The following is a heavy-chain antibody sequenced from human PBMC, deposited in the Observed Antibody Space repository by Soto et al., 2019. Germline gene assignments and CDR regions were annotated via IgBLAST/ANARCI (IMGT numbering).Heavy chain of an antibody. CDR1: GYTFTSYG. V-gene: IGHV1-18*01. CDR2: ISAYNGNT. D-gene: IGHD2-2*01. J-gene: IGHJ4*02. CDR3: ARVKYQLLKYYFDY. Sequence: ASVKVSCKASGYTFTSYGISWVRQAPGQGLEWMGWISAYNGNTNYAQKLQGRVTMTTDTSTSTAYMELRSLRSDDTAVYYCARVKYQLLKYYFDYWGQGTLVTVSS.